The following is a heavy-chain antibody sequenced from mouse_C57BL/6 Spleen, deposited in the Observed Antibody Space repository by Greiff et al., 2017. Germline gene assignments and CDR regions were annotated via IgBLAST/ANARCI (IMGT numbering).Heavy chain of an antibody. CDR1: GYTFTDYE. CDR2: IDPETGGT. D-gene: IGHD1-1*01. Sequence: QVQLKQSGAELVRPGASVTLSCKASGYTFTDYEMHWVKQTPVHGLEWIGAIDPETGGTAYNQKFKGKAILTADKSSSTAYMELRSLTSEDSAVYYCTRRGALLRTNYYAMDYWGQGTSVTVSS. V-gene: IGHV1-15*01. CDR3: TRRGALLRTNYYAMDY. J-gene: IGHJ4*01.